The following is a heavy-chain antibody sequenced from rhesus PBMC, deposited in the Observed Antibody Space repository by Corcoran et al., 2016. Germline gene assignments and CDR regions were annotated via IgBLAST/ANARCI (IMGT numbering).Heavy chain of an antibody. D-gene: IGHD6-13*01. J-gene: IGHJ4*01. Sequence: QVQLQESGPGVVKPSETLSLTCAVSGYSINSGYDWGWIRQPPGKGLEWIGYIYGSSGSTNYNPSLKNRVTISKDTSKNQFSLRLNSMTAADTAVYYCARRIAAPPSYYFDYWGQGVLVTVSS. CDR1: GYSINSGYD. CDR3: ARRIAAPPSYYFDY. V-gene: IGHV4-76*01. CDR2: IYGSSGST.